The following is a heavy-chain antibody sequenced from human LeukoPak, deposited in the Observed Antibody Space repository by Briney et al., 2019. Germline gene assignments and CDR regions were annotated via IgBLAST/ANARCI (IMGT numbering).Heavy chain of an antibody. CDR2: IKQDGSEK. CDR3: ARDDCSSISCYHNWFDP. V-gene: IGHV3-7*01. J-gene: IGHJ5*02. CDR1: GFTFSSYW. D-gene: IGHD2-2*01. Sequence: GGSLRLSCAASGFTFSSYWMSWVRQAPGKGLEWVANIKQDGSEKYYVDSVKGRFTISRDNAKNSLYLQMNSLRAEDTAVYYCARDDCSSISCYHNWFDPWGEGTLVTVSS.